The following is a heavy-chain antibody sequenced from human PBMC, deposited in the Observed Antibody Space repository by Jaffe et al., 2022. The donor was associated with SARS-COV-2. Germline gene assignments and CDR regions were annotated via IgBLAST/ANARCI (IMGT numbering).Heavy chain of an antibody. CDR2: ISGSGGNT. CDR3: AKDFRYFVRAGNYGWFDP. D-gene: IGHD3-9*01. Sequence: EEQLVESGGTLVQPGGSLRLSCAASEFSFSSYAMAWVRQAPGKGLEWVSSISGSGGNTYYADSVKGRFTISRDNSKKTLFLQMNSLRAEDTAVYYCAKDFRYFVRAGNYGWFDPWGQGTLVTVSS. CDR1: EFSFSSYA. V-gene: IGHV3-23*04. J-gene: IGHJ5*02.